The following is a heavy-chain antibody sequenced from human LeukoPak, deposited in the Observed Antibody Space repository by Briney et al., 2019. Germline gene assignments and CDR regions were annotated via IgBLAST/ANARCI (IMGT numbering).Heavy chain of an antibody. D-gene: IGHD5/OR15-5a*01. J-gene: IGHJ3*02. CDR2: IYYSGST. Sequence: PSETLSLTCTVSGGSISSYYWSWIRQPPGKGLEWIGYIYYSGSTNYNPSLKNRVTISVDTSKNQFSLKLSSVTAADTAVYYCARRVYVGAFDIWGQGTMVTVSS. V-gene: IGHV4-59*08. CDR3: ARRVYVGAFDI. CDR1: GGSISSYY.